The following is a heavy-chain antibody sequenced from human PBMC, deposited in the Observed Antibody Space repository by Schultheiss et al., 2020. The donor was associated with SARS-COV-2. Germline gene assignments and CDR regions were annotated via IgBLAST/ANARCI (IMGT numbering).Heavy chain of an antibody. D-gene: IGHD4-11*01. CDR2: ISSSGSTI. CDR1: GFTVSSNY. CDR3: ARDLLPVTNYYYYYGMDV. Sequence: GGSLRLSCAASGFTVSSNYMSWVRQAPGKGLEWVSYISSSGSTIYYADSVKGRFTISRDNAKNSLYLQMNSLRAEDTAVYYCARDLLPVTNYYYYYGMDVWGQGTTVTVSS. V-gene: IGHV3-11*04. J-gene: IGHJ6*02.